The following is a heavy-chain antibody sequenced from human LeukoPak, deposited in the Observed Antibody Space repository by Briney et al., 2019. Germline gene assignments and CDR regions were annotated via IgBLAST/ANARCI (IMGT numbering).Heavy chain of an antibody. J-gene: IGHJ4*02. CDR3: ARSGSRIAAAGKNYFDY. Sequence: GRSLRLSCAASGFTFSSYGMHWVRQAPGKGLEYVSVISSNGNSTFYANSAKGRFTISRDNSKNTLYLEMGSLRAEDMAVYYCARSGSRIAAAGKNYFDYWGQGTLVTVSA. V-gene: IGHV3-64*01. D-gene: IGHD6-13*01. CDR2: ISSNGNST. CDR1: GFTFSSYG.